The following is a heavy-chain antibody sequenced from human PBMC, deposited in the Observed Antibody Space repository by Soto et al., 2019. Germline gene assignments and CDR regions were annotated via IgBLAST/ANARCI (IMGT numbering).Heavy chain of an antibody. CDR3: AKGGGYGHGH. CDR1: GYNFSAHY. D-gene: IGHD5-12*01. CDR2: ISPRRGDH. V-gene: IGHV1-2*02. J-gene: IGHJ4*02. Sequence: QLVQSGAEVTKPGASVKVSCKTSGYNFSAHYIHWVRQPPGQGLEWMGWISPRRGDHHSADKFQDRLTRTTDTDTTTAFMHLSGLRVNDAAVYYCAKGGGYGHGHWGQGTPIIVSS.